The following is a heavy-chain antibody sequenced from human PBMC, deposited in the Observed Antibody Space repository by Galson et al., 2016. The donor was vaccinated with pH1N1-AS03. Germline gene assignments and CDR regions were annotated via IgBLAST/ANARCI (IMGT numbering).Heavy chain of an antibody. CDR1: GFTFSTYW. CDR3: ARDVLPYSLGLDV. J-gene: IGHJ6*02. Sequence: SLRLSCAVSGFTFSTYWMSWVRQAPGKGLEWVANIKPDGSEKYYVDSVKGRFTISRDNAKNSLFLQMNSLRPEDTAVYYCARDVLPYSLGLDVWGQGTTVTVSS. CDR2: IKPDGSEK. V-gene: IGHV3-7*03. D-gene: IGHD5-18*01.